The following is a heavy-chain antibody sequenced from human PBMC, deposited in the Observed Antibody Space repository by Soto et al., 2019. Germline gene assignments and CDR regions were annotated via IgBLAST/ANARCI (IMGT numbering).Heavy chain of an antibody. Sequence: GGSLGLSCAASGFTFSTYRMNWVRQAPGKGLEWVSSITSSSSYIYYADSVKGRFTISRDNAKNSLYLQMNSLRAEDTAVYYCARETSGYPLDYWGQGTLVTVSS. J-gene: IGHJ4*02. D-gene: IGHD5-12*01. CDR3: ARETSGYPLDY. V-gene: IGHV3-21*01. CDR2: ITSSSSYI. CDR1: GFTFSTYR.